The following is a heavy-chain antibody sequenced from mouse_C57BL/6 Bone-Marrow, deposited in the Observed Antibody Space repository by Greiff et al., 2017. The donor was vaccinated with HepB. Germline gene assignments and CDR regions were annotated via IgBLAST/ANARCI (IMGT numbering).Heavy chain of an antibody. CDR3: ARYDYDARYFDY. V-gene: IGHV3-6*01. J-gene: IGHJ2*01. CDR1: GYSITSGYY. CDR2: ISYDGSN. D-gene: IGHD2-4*01. Sequence: EVKLMESGPGLVKPSQSLSLTCSVTGYSITSGYYWNWIRQFPGNKLEWMGYISYDGSNNYNPSLKNRISITRDTSKNQFFLKLNSVTTEDTATYYCARYDYDARYFDYWGQGTTLTVSS.